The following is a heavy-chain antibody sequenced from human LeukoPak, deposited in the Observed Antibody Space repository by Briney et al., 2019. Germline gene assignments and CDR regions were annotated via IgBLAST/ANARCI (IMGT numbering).Heavy chain of an antibody. CDR2: ISGSGGNT. Sequence: GGSLRLSCAASGFTFSNYAMSWVRQAPGKGLEWVSSISGSGGNTYYADSVKGRFTISRDNSKNSLYLQMNSLRAEDTAVYYCAELGITMIGGVWGKGTTVTISS. D-gene: IGHD3-10*02. J-gene: IGHJ6*04. V-gene: IGHV3-23*01. CDR1: GFTFSNYA. CDR3: AELGITMIGGV.